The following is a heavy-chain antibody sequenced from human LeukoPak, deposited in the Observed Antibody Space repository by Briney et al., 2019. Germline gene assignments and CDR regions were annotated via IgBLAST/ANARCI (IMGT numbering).Heavy chain of an antibody. CDR3: ARWGHTPYYFDY. J-gene: IGHJ4*02. Sequence: SETLSLTCAVYGGSFSGYYWSWIRKPPGKGLEWIGEINHSGSTNYNPSLKSRVTISVDTSKNQFSLKLSSVTAADTAVYYCARWGHTPYYFDYWGQGTLVTVSS. V-gene: IGHV4-34*01. D-gene: IGHD3-16*01. CDR2: INHSGST. CDR1: GGSFSGYY.